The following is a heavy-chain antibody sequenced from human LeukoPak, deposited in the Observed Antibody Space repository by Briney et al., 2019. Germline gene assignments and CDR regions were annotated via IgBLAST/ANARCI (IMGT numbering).Heavy chain of an antibody. CDR2: IYYTGST. CDR1: GGSINSYY. Sequence: SETLSLTCTVSGGSINSYYWSWIRQPPGKGLEWIGHIYYTGSTNYSPSLKSRVTISVDKSKNQFSLKLNSVTAADTAVYYCARDYCTSTTCPNWFDPWGQGTLVTVSS. J-gene: IGHJ5*02. D-gene: IGHD2-2*01. V-gene: IGHV4-59*12. CDR3: ARDYCTSTTCPNWFDP.